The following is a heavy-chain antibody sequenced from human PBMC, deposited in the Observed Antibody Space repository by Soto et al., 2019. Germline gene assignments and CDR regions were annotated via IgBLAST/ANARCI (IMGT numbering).Heavy chain of an antibody. Sequence: GGSLRLSCAASGFTFRSYGMIWVRQAPGKGLEWVSSIDYSGVSPNYADSVRGRFTISRDNAKNSLYLQMNSLRAEDTAVYYCARARIWFGELCGAFDIWGQGTMVTVSS. CDR2: IDYSGVSP. CDR3: ARARIWFGELCGAFDI. CDR1: GFTFRSYG. V-gene: IGHV3-23*01. J-gene: IGHJ3*02. D-gene: IGHD3-10*01.